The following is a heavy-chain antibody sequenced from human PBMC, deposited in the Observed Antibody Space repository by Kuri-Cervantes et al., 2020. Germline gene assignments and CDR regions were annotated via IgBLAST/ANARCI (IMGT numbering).Heavy chain of an antibody. Sequence: GGSLRLSCAASGFTFSNYWMAWVRQAPGKGLEWVAMIKKDGSDGYYVDSVKGRFTISRDNVINSLFLQINSLRAEDTAVYYCARDYPTPYGDYVWARYYGVDVWGQGTTVTVSS. V-gene: IGHV3-7*01. CDR3: ARDYPTPYGDYVWARYYGVDV. CDR1: GFTFSNYW. D-gene: IGHD4-17*01. J-gene: IGHJ6*02. CDR2: IKKDGSDG.